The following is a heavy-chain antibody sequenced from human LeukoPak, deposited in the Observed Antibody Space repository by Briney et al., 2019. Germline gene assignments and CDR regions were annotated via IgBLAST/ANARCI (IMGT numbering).Heavy chain of an antibody. Sequence: GASVKVSCKASGYTFTGYYMHWVRQAPGQGLEWMGWINPNSGGTNYAQKFQGRVTMTRDTSISTAYMELSRLRSDDTAVCYCARRSVSSSWYTPNQPFDYWGQGTLVTVSS. CDR2: INPNSGGT. D-gene: IGHD6-13*01. J-gene: IGHJ4*02. CDR3: ARRSVSSSWYTPNQPFDY. CDR1: GYTFTGYY. V-gene: IGHV1-2*02.